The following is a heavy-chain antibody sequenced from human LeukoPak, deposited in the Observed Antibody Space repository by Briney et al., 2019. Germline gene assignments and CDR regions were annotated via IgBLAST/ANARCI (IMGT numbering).Heavy chain of an antibody. Sequence: SQTLSLTCTVSGGSISSGDYYWSWIRQPPGKGLEWIGYIYYSGSTYYNPSLKSRVTISVDTSKNQFSLKLSSVTAADTAVYYCARDQYSYGLGPFDPWGQGTLVTVSS. V-gene: IGHV4-30-4*01. CDR2: IYYSGST. CDR1: GGSISSGDYY. CDR3: ARDQYSYGLGPFDP. J-gene: IGHJ5*02. D-gene: IGHD5-18*01.